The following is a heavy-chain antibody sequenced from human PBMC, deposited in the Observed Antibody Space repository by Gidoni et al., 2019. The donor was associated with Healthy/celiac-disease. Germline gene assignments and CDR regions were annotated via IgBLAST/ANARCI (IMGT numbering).Heavy chain of an antibody. V-gene: IGHV1-69*06. Sequence: QVQLVQSGAEVKKPGSSVKVSCKASGGTFSSYAISWVRQAPGKGREWRGGIIPICGTANYAQKFQGRVTITADKSTSTAYMELSSLRSEDTAVYYCASLLETGNWFDPWGQGTLVTVSS. CDR2: IIPICGTA. CDR1: GGTFSSYA. D-gene: IGHD3-3*01. J-gene: IGHJ5*02. CDR3: ASLLETGNWFDP.